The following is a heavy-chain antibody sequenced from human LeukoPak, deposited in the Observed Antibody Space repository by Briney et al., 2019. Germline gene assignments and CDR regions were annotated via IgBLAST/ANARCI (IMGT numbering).Heavy chain of an antibody. CDR2: IFYSGST. CDR3: AGSYNWSDDFDY. Sequence: SETLSLTCTVSIDSISSYYWSWIRQPPGKGLEWGGYIFYSGSTNYNPSLKSRVTISVDTSKNQLSLKLNSVTAADTAVYYCAGSYNWSDDFDYWGPGTLVTVSS. CDR1: IDSISSYY. V-gene: IGHV4-59*01. D-gene: IGHD1-1*01. J-gene: IGHJ4*02.